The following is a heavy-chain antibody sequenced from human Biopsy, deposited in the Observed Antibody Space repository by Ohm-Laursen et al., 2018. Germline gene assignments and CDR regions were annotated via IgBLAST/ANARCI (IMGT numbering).Heavy chain of an antibody. CDR2: INTSGGST. V-gene: IGHV3-23*01. CDR3: AKPADSYGSEFYFDY. J-gene: IGHJ4*02. D-gene: IGHD4-17*01. Sequence: SLRLSCAASGFTFSSYAMTWVRQAPGKRLEWVSVINTSGGSTHYAVSVKGRFTISRDNSKNTLYLRMNSLRAEDTAVLYCAKPADSYGSEFYFDYWGQGTLVTVSS. CDR1: GFTFSSYA.